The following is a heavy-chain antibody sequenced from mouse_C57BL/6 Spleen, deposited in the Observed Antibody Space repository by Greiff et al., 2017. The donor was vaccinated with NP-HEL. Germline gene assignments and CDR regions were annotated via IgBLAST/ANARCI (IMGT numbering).Heavy chain of an antibody. CDR3: ARIPLITTVVARGYFDV. CDR1: GYTFTSYW. Sequence: QVHVKQSGAELVKPGASVKLSCKASGYTFTSYWMHWVKQRPGQGLEWIGMIHPNSGSTNYNEKFKSKATLTVDKSSSTAYMQLSSLTSEDSAVYYCARIPLITTVVARGYFDVWGTGTTVTVSS. J-gene: IGHJ1*03. D-gene: IGHD1-1*01. V-gene: IGHV1-64*01. CDR2: IHPNSGST.